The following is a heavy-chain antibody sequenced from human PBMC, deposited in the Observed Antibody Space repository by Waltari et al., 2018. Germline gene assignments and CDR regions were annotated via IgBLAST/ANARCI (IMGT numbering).Heavy chain of an antibody. J-gene: IGHJ4*02. CDR2: IDWDDDK. D-gene: IGHD5-12*01. CDR1: GFSLSTSGMR. Sequence: QVTLKESGPALVKPTQTLTLTCTFSGFSLSTSGMRVSWIRQPPGKALEWLARIDWDDDKFYSTSLKTRLTISKDTSKNQVVLTMTNMDPVDTATYYCARTKRDGYNYGTLFFDYWGQGTLVTVSS. V-gene: IGHV2-70*04. CDR3: ARTKRDGYNYGTLFFDY.